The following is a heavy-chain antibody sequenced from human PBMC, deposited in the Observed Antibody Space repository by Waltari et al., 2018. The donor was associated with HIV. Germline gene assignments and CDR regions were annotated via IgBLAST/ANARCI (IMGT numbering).Heavy chain of an antibody. J-gene: IGHJ3*02. CDR1: GGSFTTFR. D-gene: IGHD2-2*02. CDR2: IHHGGST. V-gene: IGHV4-34*01. Sequence: QVQLQQWGAGLLKPSETLSLTCAVYGGSFTTFRWSWIRQSPGKGLEWIAEIHHGGSTNYNPSLKSRVTISQDTSKNQFSLKVTSVTAADTAVYYCARWCIGYRWTCDAFDIWGHGTLVIVSS. CDR3: ARWCIGYRWTCDAFDI.